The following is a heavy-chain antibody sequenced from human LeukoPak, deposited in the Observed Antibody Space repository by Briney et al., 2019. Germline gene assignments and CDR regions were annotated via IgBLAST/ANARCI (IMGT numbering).Heavy chain of an antibody. Sequence: GGSLRLSCAASGFTFSSDAMSWGRQAPGKGLEWVSAMSGSGGGTYSADSGKCRFTISTDTSKHTLYLPLNSLRPEAPDVYYCATDASPDIVVVPAAWSVWGQGPTVTVSS. V-gene: IGHV3-23*01. D-gene: IGHD2-2*01. CDR3: ATDASPDIVVVPAAWSV. CDR1: GFTFSSDA. CDR2: MSGSGGGT. J-gene: IGHJ6*02.